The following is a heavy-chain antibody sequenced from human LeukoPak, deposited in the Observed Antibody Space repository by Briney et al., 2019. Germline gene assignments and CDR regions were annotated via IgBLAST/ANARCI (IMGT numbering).Heavy chain of an antibody. CDR2: IDYSGSSI. J-gene: IGHJ4*02. D-gene: IGHD2-15*01. V-gene: IGHV3-48*03. Sequence: PGGSLRLSCAASGFTFSSYEMNWVRQAPGKGLEWVSYIDYSGSSIYYADSVKGRFTVSRDNAKNSLYLQMSSLRAEDTALYYCARAAVVASTLPAYWGQGTLVTVSS. CDR1: GFTFSSYE. CDR3: ARAAVVASTLPAY.